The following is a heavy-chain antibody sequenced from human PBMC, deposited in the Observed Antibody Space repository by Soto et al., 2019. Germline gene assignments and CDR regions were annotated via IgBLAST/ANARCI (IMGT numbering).Heavy chain of an antibody. V-gene: IGHV3-11*05. CDR2: ISSSSSYT. Sequence: QVQLVESGGGLVKPGGSLRLSCAASGFTFSDYYMTWIRQAPGKGLEWVSYISSSSSYTNYADSVRGRFTISRDNAKNSLYLQMNSLRVEDTAVYYCARDSTGWASYFDYWGQGTLVTVSS. D-gene: IGHD6-19*01. J-gene: IGHJ4*02. CDR3: ARDSTGWASYFDY. CDR1: GFTFSDYY.